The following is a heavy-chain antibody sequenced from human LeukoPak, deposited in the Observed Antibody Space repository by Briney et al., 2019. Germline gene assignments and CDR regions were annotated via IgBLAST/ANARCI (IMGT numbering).Heavy chain of an antibody. CDR2: ISWNSGSI. CDR3: AKGPHYDILTGYYSPDYYYYGMDV. Sequence: PGRSLRLSCAASGFTFDDYAMHWVRQAPGKGLEWVSGISWNSGSIGYADSVKGRFTISRDNAKNSLYLQMNSLRAEDTALYYCAKGPHYDILTGYYSPDYYYYGMDVWGQGTTVTVSS. J-gene: IGHJ6*02. CDR1: GFTFDDYA. D-gene: IGHD3-9*01. V-gene: IGHV3-9*01.